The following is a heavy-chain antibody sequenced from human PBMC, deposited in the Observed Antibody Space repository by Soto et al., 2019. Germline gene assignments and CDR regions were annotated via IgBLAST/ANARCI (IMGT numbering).Heavy chain of an antibody. V-gene: IGHV4-34*01. J-gene: IGHJ5*02. CDR3: ARGTGRFQPRHWFDP. D-gene: IGHD2-15*01. CDR1: GGSFSGYY. CDR2: INHSGST. Sequence: QVQLQQWGAGLLKPSETLSLTCAVYGGSFSGYYWSWIRQPPGKGLEWIGEINHSGSTNYNPSLKSRVTISVDTSKNQFSLKLSSVTAADTAVYYCARGTGRFQPRHWFDPWGQGTLVTVSS.